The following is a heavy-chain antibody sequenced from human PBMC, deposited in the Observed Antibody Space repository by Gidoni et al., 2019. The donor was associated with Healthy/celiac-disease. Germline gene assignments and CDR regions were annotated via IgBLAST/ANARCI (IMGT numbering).Heavy chain of an antibody. CDR2: INHSGST. D-gene: IGHD3-10*01. CDR1: GGSFSGYY. Sequence: QVQLQQWGAGLVKPSETLSITGAVYGGSFSGYYWSWIRQPPGKGLEWIGEINHSGSTNYNPSLKSRVTISVDTSKNQFSLKLSSVTAADTSVYYCARRSHRGSAVSFDPWGQGTLVTVSS. CDR3: ARRSHRGSAVSFDP. V-gene: IGHV4-34*01. J-gene: IGHJ5*02.